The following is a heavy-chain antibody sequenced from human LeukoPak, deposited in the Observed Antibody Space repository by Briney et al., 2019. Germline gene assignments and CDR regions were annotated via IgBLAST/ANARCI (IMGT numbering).Heavy chain of an antibody. Sequence: SETLSLTCTVSDGSISTYYWSWIRQSPGKGLEWIGYIHNSGSTNYNPSLKSRVTISVDTSKDQFFLKLSSVTAADTAVYYCARSHVSVYYFDLWGQGALVTVSS. J-gene: IGHJ4*02. CDR1: DGSISTYY. V-gene: IGHV4-59*08. CDR2: IHNSGST. CDR3: ARSHVSVYYFDL. D-gene: IGHD5/OR15-5a*01.